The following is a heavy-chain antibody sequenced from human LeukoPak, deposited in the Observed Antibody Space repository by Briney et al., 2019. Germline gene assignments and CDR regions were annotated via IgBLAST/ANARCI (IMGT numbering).Heavy chain of an antibody. CDR1: GFTFNDYA. CDR2: ITWDSGLR. J-gene: IGHJ4*02. Sequence: GGSLRLSCAASGFTFNDYAMHWVRQAPGKGLEWVSGITWDSGLRGYADSVKGRFTISRDNAKNTLYLQMNSLRAEDTAVYYCARDLQTGKDWGQGTLVTVSS. D-gene: IGHD1-1*01. V-gene: IGHV3-9*01. CDR3: ARDLQTGKD.